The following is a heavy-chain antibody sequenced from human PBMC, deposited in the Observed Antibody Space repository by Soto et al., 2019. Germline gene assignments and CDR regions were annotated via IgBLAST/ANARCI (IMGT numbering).Heavy chain of an antibody. CDR2: MNPNSGNT. CDR1: GYTFTGDD. V-gene: IGHV1-8*01. J-gene: IGHJ5*02. D-gene: IGHD3-3*01. CDR3: AASKNRGAYYDFWSGYFLNWFDP. Sequence: ASVKGSCKASGYTFTGDDINWVRQATGQGLEWMGWMNPNSGNTGYAQKFQGRVTMTRNTSISTAYMELSSLRSEDTAVYYCAASKNRGAYYDFWSGYFLNWFDPWGQGTLVTVSS.